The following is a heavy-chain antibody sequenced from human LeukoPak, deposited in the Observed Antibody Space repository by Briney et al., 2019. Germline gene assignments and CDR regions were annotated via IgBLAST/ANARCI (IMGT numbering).Heavy chain of an antibody. CDR3: ARDGRGDDYGDYYFDY. Sequence: PSETLSLTCTVPGGSISSYYWSWIRQPPGKGLEWIGYIYYSGSTNYNPSLKSRVTISVDTSKNQFSLKLSSVTAADTAVYYCARDGRGDDYGDYYFDYWGQGTLVTVSS. V-gene: IGHV4-59*01. J-gene: IGHJ4*02. CDR1: GGSISSYY. CDR2: IYYSGST. D-gene: IGHD4-17*01.